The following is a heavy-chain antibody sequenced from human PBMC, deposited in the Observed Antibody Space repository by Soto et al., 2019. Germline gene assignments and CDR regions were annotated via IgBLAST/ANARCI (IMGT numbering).Heavy chain of an antibody. CDR1: GGSISSGGYY. V-gene: IGHV4-31*03. J-gene: IGHJ5*02. CDR2: IYYSGNT. CDR3: ARDAAPVTEYCTAGDCPNWFDP. D-gene: IGHD2-8*02. Sequence: PSETLSLTCTVSGGSISSGGYYWSWIRQHPGKGLEWTGYIYYSGNTYYNPSLKSRVTISVDTSKNQFSLKLSSVTAADTAVYYCARDAAPVTEYCTAGDCPNWFDPWGQGTLVTVSS.